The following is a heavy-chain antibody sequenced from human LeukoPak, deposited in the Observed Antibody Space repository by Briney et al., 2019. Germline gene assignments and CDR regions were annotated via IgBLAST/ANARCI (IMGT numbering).Heavy chain of an antibody. D-gene: IGHD6-19*01. CDR2: ISSSSSYI. CDR1: GFTFSSYW. V-gene: IGHV3-21*01. J-gene: IGHJ5*02. Sequence: PGGSLRLSCAASGFTFSSYWMSWVRQAPGKGLEWVSSISSSSSYIYYADSVKGRFTISRDNAKNSLYLQMNSLRAEDTAVYYCARAIAVAGTLWFDPWGQGTLVTVSS. CDR3: ARAIAVAGTLWFDP.